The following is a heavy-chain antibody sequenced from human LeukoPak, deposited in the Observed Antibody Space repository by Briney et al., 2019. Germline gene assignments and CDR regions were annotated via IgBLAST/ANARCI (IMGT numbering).Heavy chain of an antibody. V-gene: IGHV1-8*01. J-gene: IGHJ6*02. CDR3: VTGYCSSTSCYRNGMDV. D-gene: IGHD2-2*02. Sequence: ASVKVSCKASGYTFTSYDINWVRQATGRGLEWMGWMNPNSGNTGYAQKFQGRVTMTRNTSISTAYMELSSLRSEDTAVYYCVTGYCSSTSCYRNGMDVWGQGTTVTVSS. CDR1: GYTFTSYD. CDR2: MNPNSGNT.